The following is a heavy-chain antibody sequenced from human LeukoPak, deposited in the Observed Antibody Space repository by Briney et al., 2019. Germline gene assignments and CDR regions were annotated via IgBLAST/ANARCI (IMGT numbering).Heavy chain of an antibody. CDR2: ISGSGGST. V-gene: IGHV3-23*01. Sequence: GGSLRLSCAASGFTFSSYAMSWVRQAPGRGLEWVSAISGSGGSTYYADSVKGRFTISRDNAKNSLYLQMNSLRAEDTAVYYCARDTAAMAAYYFDYWGQGTLVTVSS. D-gene: IGHD5-18*01. J-gene: IGHJ4*02. CDR3: ARDTAAMAAYYFDY. CDR1: GFTFSSYA.